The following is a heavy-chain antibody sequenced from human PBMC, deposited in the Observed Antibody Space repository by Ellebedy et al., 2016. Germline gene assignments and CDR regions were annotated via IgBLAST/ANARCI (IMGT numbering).Heavy chain of an antibody. CDR3: VRGWDLFDY. CDR2: ITGDGIHT. CDR1: GFFFSGYA. Sequence: GESLKISXTASGFFFSGYAMSWVRQAPGRNLEWVSGITGDGIHTWYADSVKGRFTISRDNSKNTLYLQMNSLRAEDTAVYYCVRGWDLFDYWGQGALVTVSS. J-gene: IGHJ4*02. V-gene: IGHV3-23*01. D-gene: IGHD1-26*01.